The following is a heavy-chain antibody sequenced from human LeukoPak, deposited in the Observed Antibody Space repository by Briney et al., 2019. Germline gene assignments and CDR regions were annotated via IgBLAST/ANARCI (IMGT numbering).Heavy chain of an antibody. J-gene: IGHJ3*02. D-gene: IGHD3-22*01. CDR1: GGSISSSSYY. CDR2: IYYSGST. CDR3: ARSWEVVYHAFDI. V-gene: IGHV4-39*01. Sequence: SETLSLTCTVSGGSISSSSYYWGWIRQPPGKGLEWIGSIYYSGSTYYNPSLKSRVTISVDTSKNQFSLKLSSVTAADTAVYYCARSWEVVYHAFDIWGQGTMVTVSS.